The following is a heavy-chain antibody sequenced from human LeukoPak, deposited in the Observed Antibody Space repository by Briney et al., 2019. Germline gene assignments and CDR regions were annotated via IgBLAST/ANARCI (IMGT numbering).Heavy chain of an antibody. CDR2: IRYDGSNK. J-gene: IGHJ3*02. D-gene: IGHD5-24*01. V-gene: IGHV3-30*02. CDR3: AKDSVEMATIAAFDI. CDR1: GFTFSSYG. Sequence: GGSLRLSCAASGFTFSSYGMHWVRQAPGKGLEWVAFIRYDGSNKYYADSVKGRFTISRDNSKNTLYLQMNSLRAEDTAVYYCAKDSVEMATIAAFDIWGQGTMVTVSS.